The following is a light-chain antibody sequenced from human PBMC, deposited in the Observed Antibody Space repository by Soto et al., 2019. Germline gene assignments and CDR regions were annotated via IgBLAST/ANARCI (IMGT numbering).Light chain of an antibody. Sequence: DIQMTQSPSSLSASLGDRVSITCRASQSISRFLNWYQQKPGKAPTLLIYAASSLQTGVPSRFIRSGFGTYFTLTISSLQPEDFATYYWQQSYSTPYTFGQGTKLEIK. CDR3: QQSYSTPYT. V-gene: IGKV1-39*01. CDR1: QSISRF. CDR2: AAS. J-gene: IGKJ2*01.